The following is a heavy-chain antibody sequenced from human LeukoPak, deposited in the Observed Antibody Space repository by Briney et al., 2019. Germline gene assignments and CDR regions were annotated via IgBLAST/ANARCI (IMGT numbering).Heavy chain of an antibody. D-gene: IGHD3-10*01. Sequence: GGSLRLSCAASGFTFSTYGMHWVRQAPGKGLEWVAVISYDGSNKYYADSVKGRFTISRDNSKNTLYLQMNSLKGDDTAVYYCAKDSAFYYIDVWGKGTTVIIS. V-gene: IGHV3-30*18. CDR1: GFTFSTYG. CDR2: ISYDGSNK. J-gene: IGHJ6*03. CDR3: AKDSAFYYIDV.